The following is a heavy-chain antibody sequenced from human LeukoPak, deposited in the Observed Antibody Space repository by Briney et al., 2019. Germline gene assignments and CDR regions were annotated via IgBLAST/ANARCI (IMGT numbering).Heavy chain of an antibody. CDR2: INQDGTEK. CDR1: QFTFTTYW. D-gene: IGHD6-6*01. Sequence: GGSLRLSCAASQFTFTTYWMSWVRQAPGKGLEWVANINQDGTEKYYVDSVKGRFTISRDNSKNTLYLQMNSLRAEDTAVYYCAKVGYSSSSDHYYFDYWGQGTLVTVSS. V-gene: IGHV3-7*01. J-gene: IGHJ4*02. CDR3: AKVGYSSSSDHYYFDY.